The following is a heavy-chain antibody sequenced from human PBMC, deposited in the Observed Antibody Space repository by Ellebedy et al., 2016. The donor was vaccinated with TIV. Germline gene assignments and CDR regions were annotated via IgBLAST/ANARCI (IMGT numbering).Heavy chain of an antibody. CDR3: ASFPFGESSGYFDY. D-gene: IGHD3-10*01. Sequence: ASVKVSCKASGYTFTSYGISWVRQAPGQGLEWMGWISAYNGNTNYAQKLQGRVTMTTDTSTSTAYMELRSLRSDDTAVYYCASFPFGESSGYFDYWGQGTLVTVSS. J-gene: IGHJ4*02. V-gene: IGHV1-18*01. CDR1: GYTFTSYG. CDR2: ISAYNGNT.